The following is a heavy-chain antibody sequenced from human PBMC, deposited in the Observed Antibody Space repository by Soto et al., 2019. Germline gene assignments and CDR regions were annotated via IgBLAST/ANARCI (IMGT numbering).Heavy chain of an antibody. CDR2: ISYDGSNK. Sequence: GSLRLSCAASGFTFSSYGMHWVRQAPGKGLEWVAVISYDGSNKYYADSVKGRFTIPRDNSKNTLYLQMNSLRAEDTAVYYCAKEESYSSSWYRGREGYYFDYWGQGTLVTVSS. CDR3: AKEESYSSSWYRGREGYYFDY. V-gene: IGHV3-30*18. CDR1: GFTFSSYG. J-gene: IGHJ4*02. D-gene: IGHD6-13*01.